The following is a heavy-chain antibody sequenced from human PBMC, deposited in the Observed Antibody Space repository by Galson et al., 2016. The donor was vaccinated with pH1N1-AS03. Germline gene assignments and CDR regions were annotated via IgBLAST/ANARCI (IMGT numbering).Heavy chain of an antibody. J-gene: IGHJ3*02. CDR3: ARGRYSAFDI. D-gene: IGHD1-1*01. CDR1: GDSVSSNIDA. CDR2: TYWRSKWYN. V-gene: IGHV6-1*01. Sequence: CAISGDSVSSNIDAWNWIRQSPSGSLEWLGRTYWRSKWYNDYAVSVKSRITINQDTSKNQFSLQLNSVTPEDTAVYYCARGRYSAFDIWGQGTMVTVSS.